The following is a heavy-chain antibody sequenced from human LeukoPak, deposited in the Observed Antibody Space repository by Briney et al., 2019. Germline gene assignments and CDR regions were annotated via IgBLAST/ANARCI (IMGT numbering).Heavy chain of an antibody. D-gene: IGHD3-10*01. CDR3: AGATMVRGVILPLGLDV. CDR1: GGSTISHY. Sequence: SETLSLTCTVSGGSTISHYWSGIRHPPGRGREWIGYIYYSGRTNYNPSLKSRVTISVDTSKTQSSLKLSSVAAADTAVYYCAGATMVRGVILPLGLDVWGQGTTVTVSS. J-gene: IGHJ6*02. V-gene: IGHV4-59*08. CDR2: IYYSGRT.